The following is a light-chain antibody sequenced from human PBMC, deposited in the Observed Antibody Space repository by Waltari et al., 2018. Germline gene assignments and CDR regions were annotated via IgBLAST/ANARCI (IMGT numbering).Light chain of an antibody. CDR2: WAS. V-gene: IGKV4-1*01. CDR3: QQCYGSPYT. CDR1: QSVFYANNKNY. J-gene: IGKJ2*01. Sequence: DIVMTQSPDSLGVSLGERATIHCKSSQSVFYANNKNYLAWYQQRPGQPPKRLIYWASTRASGVPDRFSGSGSGTDFTLTISSLLAEDAAIYYCQQCYGSPYTFGQGTKLDI.